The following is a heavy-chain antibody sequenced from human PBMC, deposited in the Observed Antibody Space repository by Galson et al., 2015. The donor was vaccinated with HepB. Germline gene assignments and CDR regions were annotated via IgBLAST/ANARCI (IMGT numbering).Heavy chain of an antibody. CDR1: GFAFGDFF. CDR3: TREWGWDAKGSSWYEGYYFDS. Sequence: SLRLSCAASGFAFGDFFMNWFRQAPGKGLEWIGFIRSKPYGGTTEYAASVKGRFTISRDDSKSVVYLQTSSLKIGDTAVYYCTREWGWDAKGSSWYEGYYFDSWGQGTLVTVSS. J-gene: IGHJ4*02. CDR2: IRSKPYGGTT. D-gene: IGHD6-13*01. V-gene: IGHV3-49*03.